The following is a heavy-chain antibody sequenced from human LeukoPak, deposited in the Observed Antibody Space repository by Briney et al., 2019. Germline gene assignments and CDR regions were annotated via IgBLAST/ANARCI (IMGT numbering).Heavy chain of an antibody. V-gene: IGHV4-59*01. Sequence: AETLSLTCSVSDDSITMYYRTWIRQPPGKGLEWVGYVDHIGSTNYNPSLNDRVSISRDTTKNLVSMRLRSVTAADTAVYFCARGRVSSSTWYSTYYYYVYMDVWGKGSTVTVSS. J-gene: IGHJ6*03. CDR3: ARGRVSSSTWYSTYYYYVYMDV. CDR1: DDSITMYY. CDR2: VDHIGST. D-gene: IGHD1-1*01.